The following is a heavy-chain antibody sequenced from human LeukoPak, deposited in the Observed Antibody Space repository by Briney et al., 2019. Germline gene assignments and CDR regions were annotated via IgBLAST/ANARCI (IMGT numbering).Heavy chain of an antibody. CDR1: GGSISNTNYY. Sequence: PSETLSLTCAVSGGSISNTNYYWGWIRQPPGKGLEWIGSIYYSGSTYYNPSLKSRVTISVDTSKNQFSLKLSSVTAADTAVYYCARLHRVVVTADYWGQGTLVTVSS. J-gene: IGHJ4*02. D-gene: IGHD2-21*02. CDR2: IYYSGST. V-gene: IGHV4-39*01. CDR3: ARLHRVVVTADY.